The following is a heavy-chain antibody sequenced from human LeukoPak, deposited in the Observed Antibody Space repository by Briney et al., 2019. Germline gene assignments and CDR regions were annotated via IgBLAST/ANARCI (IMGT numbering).Heavy chain of an antibody. CDR2: ISGSGGST. Sequence: GGSLRLSCAASGFTFSSYAMSWVRQAPGKGLEWVSAISGSGGSTYYADSVKGRFTISRDNSKNTLYLQMNSLRAEDTAVYYCAKEDWLPPGWGAAAGYHYYYGKDVWGQGTTVTVSS. CDR3: AKEDWLPPGWGAAAGYHYYYGKDV. J-gene: IGHJ6*02. CDR1: GFTFSSYA. V-gene: IGHV3-23*01. D-gene: IGHD6-13*01.